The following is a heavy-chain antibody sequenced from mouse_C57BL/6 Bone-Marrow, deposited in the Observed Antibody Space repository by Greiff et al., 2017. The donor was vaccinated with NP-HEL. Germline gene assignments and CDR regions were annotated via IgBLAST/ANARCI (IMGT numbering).Heavy chain of an antibody. V-gene: IGHV7-3*01. Sequence: EVKVVESGGGLVQPGGSLSLSCAASGFTFTDYYMSWVRQPPGKALEWLGFIRNKANGYTTEYSASVKGRFTISRDNSQSILYLQMNALRAEDSATYYCARSEGTSWFAYWGQGTLVTVSA. CDR3: ARSEGTSWFAY. J-gene: IGHJ3*01. CDR1: GFTFTDYY. CDR2: IRNKANGYTT.